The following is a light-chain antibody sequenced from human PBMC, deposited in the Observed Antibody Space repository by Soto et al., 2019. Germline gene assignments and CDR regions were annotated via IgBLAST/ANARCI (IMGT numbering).Light chain of an antibody. CDR2: DES. Sequence: DIQVTQSPFFLSASVGHRVTITCRASQAITNNLAWYQQKPGKKPNMLMYDESNLVIGVVSRFSGSGCGAHFTFTISSLQTEDIGTYYCQQYYILSFTFGRGTRLEI. V-gene: IGKV1-33*01. J-gene: IGKJ5*01. CDR3: QQYYILSFT. CDR1: QAITNN.